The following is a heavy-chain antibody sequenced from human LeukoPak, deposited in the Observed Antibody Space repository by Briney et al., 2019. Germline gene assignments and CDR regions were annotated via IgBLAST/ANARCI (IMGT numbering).Heavy chain of an antibody. J-gene: IGHJ4*02. D-gene: IGHD1-14*01. CDR1: GFTFSSCS. CDR2: IKEDGSEK. CDR3: ARYHSLDY. Sequence: GGSLRLSCAASGFTFSSCSMSWVRQAPGRGLEWVANIKEDGSEKHYSDSVKGRFTISRDNAKNSLYLEVNSLRAEDTAMYYCARYHSLDYWGQGTLVTVSS. V-gene: IGHV3-7*03.